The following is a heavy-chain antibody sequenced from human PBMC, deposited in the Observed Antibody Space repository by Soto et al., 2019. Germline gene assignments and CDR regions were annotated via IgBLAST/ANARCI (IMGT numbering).Heavy chain of an antibody. Sequence: GSLRLSCAASGFTFSSYSMNWVRQAPGKGLEWVSSISSSSSYIYYADSVKGRFTISRDNAKNSLYLQMNSLRAEDTAVYYCARLTSSGPYYYYGMDVWGQGTTVTVSS. D-gene: IGHD3-22*01. CDR2: ISSSSSYI. CDR1: GFTFSSYS. CDR3: ARLTSSGPYYYYGMDV. V-gene: IGHV3-21*01. J-gene: IGHJ6*02.